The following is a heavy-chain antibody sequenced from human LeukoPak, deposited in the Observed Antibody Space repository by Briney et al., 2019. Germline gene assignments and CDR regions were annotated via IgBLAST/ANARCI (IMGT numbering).Heavy chain of an antibody. J-gene: IGHJ4*02. CDR1: GGPISSGSYY. D-gene: IGHD3-10*01. V-gene: IGHV4-61*02. Sequence: SQTLSLTCTVSGGPISSGSYYWTWIRQPTGKGLEWIGRIYTSGRTDYNPSLKSRVTISVDTSKNQFSLKLSSVTAADTAVYYCAGNYYGSGSYYSEDRYWGQGTLVTVSS. CDR3: AGNYYGSGSYYSEDRY. CDR2: IYTSGRT.